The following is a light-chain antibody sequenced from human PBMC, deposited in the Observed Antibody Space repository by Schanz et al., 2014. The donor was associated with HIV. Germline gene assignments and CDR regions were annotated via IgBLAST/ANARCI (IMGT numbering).Light chain of an antibody. Sequence: EIVLTQSPGTLSLSPGERATLSCRASQTVSSHLAWYRQKPGQAPRLLIFGASNRATGIPDRFSGGVSGTYFTLTISRLEPEDFAVYYCQQYGNSPFTFDPGTKVDIK. CDR2: GAS. J-gene: IGKJ3*01. CDR3: QQYGNSPFT. V-gene: IGKV3-20*01. CDR1: QTVSSH.